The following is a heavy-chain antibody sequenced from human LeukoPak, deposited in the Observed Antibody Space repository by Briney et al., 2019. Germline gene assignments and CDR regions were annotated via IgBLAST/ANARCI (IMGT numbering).Heavy chain of an antibody. CDR2: IYYSGST. Sequence: SETLSLTCTVSGGSISSSSYYWGWIRQPPGKGLEWIGSIYYSGSTYYNPSLKSRVTISVDTSKNQFSLKLSSVTAADTAVYYCASASLWDYYYYMDVWGKGTTVTVSS. CDR3: ASASLWDYYYYMDV. J-gene: IGHJ6*03. D-gene: IGHD3-16*01. CDR1: GGSISSSSYY. V-gene: IGHV4-39*07.